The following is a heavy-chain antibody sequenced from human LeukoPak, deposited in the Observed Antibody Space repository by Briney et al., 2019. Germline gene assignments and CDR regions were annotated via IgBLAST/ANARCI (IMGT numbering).Heavy chain of an antibody. CDR2: ISWKSGSI. CDR3: ARGSGSGSYYLDAFDI. D-gene: IGHD3-10*01. CDR1: GFTFNDYT. J-gene: IGHJ3*02. V-gene: IGHV3-9*01. Sequence: GGSLRLSCVASGFTFNDYTMHWVRQRPGKGLEWVSGISWKSGSIDYADSVKGRFTISRDNAKNSLSLQMSSLRAEDTALYYCARGSGSGSYYLDAFDIWGQGTMVTVSS.